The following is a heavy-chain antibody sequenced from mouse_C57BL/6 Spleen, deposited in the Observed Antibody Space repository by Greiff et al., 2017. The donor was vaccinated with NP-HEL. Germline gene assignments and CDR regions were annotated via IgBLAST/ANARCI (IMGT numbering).Heavy chain of an antibody. Sequence: VQLQQSGAELVKPGASVKISCKASGYAFSSYWMNWVKQRPGKGLEWIGQIYPGDGDTNYNGKFKGKAKLTADKSSSTAYMQLSTLPSEDSAVYFVARWSTIEFDSWGQGTTLTVSS. CDR1: GYAFSSYW. V-gene: IGHV1-80*01. CDR3: ARWSTIEFDS. J-gene: IGHJ2*01. CDR2: IYPGDGDT.